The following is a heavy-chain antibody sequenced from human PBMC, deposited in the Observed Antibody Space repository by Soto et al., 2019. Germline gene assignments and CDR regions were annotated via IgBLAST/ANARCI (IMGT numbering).Heavy chain of an antibody. D-gene: IGHD1-26*01. V-gene: IGHV1-18*01. CDR1: NYSFSSFV. CDR2: INPSNDNT. Sequence: QVHMVQSGAEVKKPGASVKVSCKASNYSFSSFVISWMRQAPGQGLEWMAWINPSNDNTNYAQSLPGRVTLTPDTSTSTAYLELRSLRSDDTAVYFCARDPFYSGSNLQVGYFDSWGQGTLVTVSS. CDR3: ARDPFYSGSNLQVGYFDS. J-gene: IGHJ4*02.